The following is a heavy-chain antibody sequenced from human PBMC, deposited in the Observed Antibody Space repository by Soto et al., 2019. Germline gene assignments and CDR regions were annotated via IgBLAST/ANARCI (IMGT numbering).Heavy chain of an antibody. CDR2: TYYRYKCYI. V-gene: IGHV6-1*01. Sequence: SQTLSLPSAISRDTVSGNSSACNSIRLSASRGLELLGRTYYRYKCYIVYAPSVKSRIGMKTVSSKMQFSLQVNSVVPDDAAIYYCARGPGSLRPWGQGTLVTVSS. D-gene: IGHD1-1*01. CDR3: ARGPGSLRP. CDR1: RDTVSGNSSA. J-gene: IGHJ4*02.